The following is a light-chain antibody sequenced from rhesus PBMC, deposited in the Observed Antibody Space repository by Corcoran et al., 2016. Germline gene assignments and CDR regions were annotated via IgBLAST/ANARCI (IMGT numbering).Light chain of an antibody. CDR2: KAS. CDR3: QLYSSRPYL. V-gene: IGKV1-22*01. CDR1: QGSSTW. J-gene: IGKJ2*01. Sequence: DIQMTQSPPSLSASVGDTVTITCRASQGSSTWLAWYQQKTGKAPKGLISKASSWKNGVPSRFRGSGSGTGFTFTISRLQSEAFGSYYCQLYSSRPYLFGQGTKIDIK.